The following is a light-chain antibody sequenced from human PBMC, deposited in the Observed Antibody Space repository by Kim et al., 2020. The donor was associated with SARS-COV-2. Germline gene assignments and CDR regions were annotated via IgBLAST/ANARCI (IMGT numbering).Light chain of an antibody. CDR1: TPNIVEAYD. Sequence: VTIPVTRSTPNIVEAYDVNRYQQRPGTAPKLLIYGNSNRPSGVPDRFSGSKSGTSASLAITGLQAEDEADYYCQSYDSSLSGFVFGGGTKLTVL. J-gene: IGLJ2*01. CDR3: QSYDSSLSGFV. V-gene: IGLV1-40*01. CDR2: GNS.